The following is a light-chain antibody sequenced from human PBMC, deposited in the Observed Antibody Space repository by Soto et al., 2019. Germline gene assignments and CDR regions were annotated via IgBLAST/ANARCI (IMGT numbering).Light chain of an antibody. CDR2: GAS. J-gene: IGKJ1*01. CDR1: LSVISTY. Sequence: EIVLTQSPGTLSLSPGERATLSCRASLSVISTYLAWYQQKPCQAPRLLIYGASSRATGIPDRFGGSGSGTDFTLTISRLEPEDFAVYYCQQYGSSPPFTFGQGTKVDI. CDR3: QQYGSSPPFT. V-gene: IGKV3-20*01.